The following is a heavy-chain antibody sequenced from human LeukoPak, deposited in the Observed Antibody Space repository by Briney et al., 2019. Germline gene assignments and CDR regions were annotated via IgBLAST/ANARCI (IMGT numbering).Heavy chain of an antibody. CDR1: GFTFSSYW. J-gene: IGHJ4*02. V-gene: IGHV3-7*03. D-gene: IGHD3-16*01. CDR3: TRLGVSSSGVYVWGHLPTRVNDY. CDR2: IKQDGSEK. Sequence: GGSLRLSCAASGFTFSSYWMSWVRQAPGKGLEWVANIKQDGSEKYYVDSVKGRFTISRDNAKNSLYLQMNSLKTEDTAVYYCTRLGVSSSGVYVWGHLPTRVNDYWGQGTLVTVSS.